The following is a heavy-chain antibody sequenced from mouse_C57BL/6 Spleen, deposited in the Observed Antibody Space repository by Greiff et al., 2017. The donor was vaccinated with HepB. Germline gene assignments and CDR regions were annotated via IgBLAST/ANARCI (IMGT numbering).Heavy chain of an antibody. CDR3: ARHDYYGSSLYYFDY. D-gene: IGHD1-1*01. Sequence: EVQVVESGGDLVKPGGSLKLSCAASGFTFSSYGMSWVRQTPDKRLEWVATISSGGSYTYYPDSVKGRFTITRDNAKNTLYMPMSSLKSEDTAMYYCARHDYYGSSLYYFDYWGQGTTLTVSS. V-gene: IGHV5-6*01. CDR1: GFTFSSYG. CDR2: ISSGGSYT. J-gene: IGHJ2*01.